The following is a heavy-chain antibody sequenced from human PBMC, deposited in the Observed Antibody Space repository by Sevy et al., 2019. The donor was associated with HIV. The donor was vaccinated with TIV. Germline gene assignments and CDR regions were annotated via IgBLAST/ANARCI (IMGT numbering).Heavy chain of an antibody. CDR2: ISGSGGST. Sequence: GGSLRLSCAASGFTFSSYAMSWVRQAPGKGLEWVSAISGSGGSTYYADSVKGRFTISRDNSKNTLYLQMNSLRAEDTAVYYCARSDYDFWSGYSSGMDVWGQGTTVTVSS. CDR3: ARSDYDFWSGYSSGMDV. V-gene: IGHV3-23*01. J-gene: IGHJ6*02. CDR1: GFTFSSYA. D-gene: IGHD3-3*01.